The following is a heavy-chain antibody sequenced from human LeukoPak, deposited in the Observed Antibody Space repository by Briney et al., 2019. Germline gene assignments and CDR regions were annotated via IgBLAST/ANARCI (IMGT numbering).Heavy chain of an antibody. Sequence: PGGSLRLSCAASGFTFSSYSMNWVRQAPGKGLEWVSSISSSSSYIYYADSVKGRFTISRDNAKNTLYLQMNSLRAEDTAVYYCARSSAYGDYPHNFDYWGQGTLVTVSS. CDR1: GFTFSSYS. D-gene: IGHD4-17*01. CDR3: ARSSAYGDYPHNFDY. V-gene: IGHV3-21*01. J-gene: IGHJ4*02. CDR2: ISSSSSYI.